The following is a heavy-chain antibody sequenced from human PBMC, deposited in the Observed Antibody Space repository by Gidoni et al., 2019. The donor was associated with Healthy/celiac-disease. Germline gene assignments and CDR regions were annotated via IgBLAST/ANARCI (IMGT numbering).Heavy chain of an antibody. J-gene: IGHJ4*02. V-gene: IGHV3-23*01. D-gene: IGHD1-26*01. CDR1: GFTFSSYA. Sequence: EVQLLESGGGLVQPGGSLRLSCAPSGFTFSSYAMSWVRPAPGKGLEWVSAISGSGGSTYYADSVKGRFTISRDNSKNTLYLQMNSLRAEDTAVYYCAKQVGAAFRSFDYWGQGTLVTVSS. CDR3: AKQVGAAFRSFDY. CDR2: ISGSGGST.